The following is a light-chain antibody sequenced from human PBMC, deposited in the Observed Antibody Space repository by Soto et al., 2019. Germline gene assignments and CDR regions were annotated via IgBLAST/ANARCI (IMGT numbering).Light chain of an antibody. CDR3: KQYYSYPRT. CDR1: QAIRSY. V-gene: IGKV1-16*01. Sequence: DIQMTQSPSSLSASVGDRVTISCRACQAIRSYLAWFQQKPGKAPKSLIYAASSLQSGVPSRFSGSGSGTDFTLSISSLQSEDFAIYFCKQYYSYPRTFGQGTKVEIQ. J-gene: IGKJ1*01. CDR2: AAS.